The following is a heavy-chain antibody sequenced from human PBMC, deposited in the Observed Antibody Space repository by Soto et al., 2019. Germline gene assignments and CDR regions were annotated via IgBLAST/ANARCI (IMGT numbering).Heavy chain of an antibody. CDR2: IYYSGTT. V-gene: IGHV4-39*01. Sequence: PAKPLSENFTVSSGFTSVRTYYWGRIHQPPGKGLEWIASIYYSGTTYYNPSLKSRVSISVDTSKNQISLNLSSVTAADTAVYYCERQPASTVTYFYGMDLWGQGTTVT. CDR1: SGFTSVRTYY. J-gene: IGHJ6*02. D-gene: IGHD4-4*01. CDR3: ERQPASTVTYFYGMDL.